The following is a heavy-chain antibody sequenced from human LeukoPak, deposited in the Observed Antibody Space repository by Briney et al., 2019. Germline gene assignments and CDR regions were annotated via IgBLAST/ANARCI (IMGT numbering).Heavy chain of an antibody. D-gene: IGHD1-26*01. V-gene: IGHV3-23*01. CDR1: GFTFSSYA. J-gene: IGHJ4*02. CDR2: ISGSGGST. CDR3: ATSRSHSGSYDGEGY. Sequence: PGGSLRLSCAASGFTFSSYAMTWVRQAPGKGLEWVSIISGSGGSTSYADSAKGRFTISRDNSKNTLYLQMNSLRAEDTAVYYCATSRSHSGSYDGEGYWGQGTLVTVSS.